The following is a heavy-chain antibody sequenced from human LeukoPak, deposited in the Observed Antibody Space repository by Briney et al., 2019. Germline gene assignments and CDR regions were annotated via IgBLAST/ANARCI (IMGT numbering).Heavy chain of an antibody. CDR3: ARLTMVRGVIITPLDY. D-gene: IGHD3-10*01. CDR1: GYSFTSYW. J-gene: IGHJ4*02. CDR2: IYPGDSDT. V-gene: IGHV5-51*01. Sequence: GESLKISCKGSGYSFTSYWIGWVRQMPGKGLEWMGIIYPGDSDTRYSPSFQGQVTISADKSISTAYLQWSSLKASDTAMYYCARLTMVRGVIITPLDYWGQGNLVTVSS.